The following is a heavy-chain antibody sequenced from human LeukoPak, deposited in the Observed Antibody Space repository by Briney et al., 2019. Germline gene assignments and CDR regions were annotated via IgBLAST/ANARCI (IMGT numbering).Heavy chain of an antibody. CDR2: MYSGGGT. J-gene: IGHJ4*02. Sequence: GGSLRLSCAASGFTVSGNYMNWVRQAPKKGLEWVSVMYSGGGTYYADSVKGRFTISRDNSKNTLYPQMNSLRAEDTAVYYCARGGGDYYDSSGYYHMGYYFDFWGQGTLVTVSS. D-gene: IGHD3-22*01. V-gene: IGHV3-66*01. CDR1: GFTVSGNY. CDR3: ARGGGDYYDSSGYYHMGYYFDF.